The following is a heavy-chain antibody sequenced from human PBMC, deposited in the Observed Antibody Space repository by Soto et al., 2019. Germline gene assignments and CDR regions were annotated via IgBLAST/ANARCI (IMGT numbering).Heavy chain of an antibody. CDR3: ARAHAPTLPFDY. J-gene: IGHJ4*01. D-gene: IGHD2-15*01. Sequence: SETLSLTCTVSGGSMRNVYWSWIRWPPGKRLEWIGFIFHSGNAKYNPSLKSRVTISIDTSKSQFSLSLDSVTAADTAVYFCARAHAPTLPFDYWGLGTLVTVSS. CDR1: GGSMRNVY. V-gene: IGHV4-59*01. CDR2: IFHSGNA.